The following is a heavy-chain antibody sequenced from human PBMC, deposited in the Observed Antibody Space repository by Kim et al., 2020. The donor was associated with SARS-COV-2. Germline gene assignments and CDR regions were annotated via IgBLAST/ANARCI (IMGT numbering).Heavy chain of an antibody. D-gene: IGHD6-19*01. CDR1: GFTFSSYS. Sequence: GGSLRLSCAASGFTFSSYSMNWVRQAPGKGLEWVSSISSGSSNIYYADSVKDRFTISRDNAQNLLYLQMNSLRAEDTAVYYCARDRQWLVPPPYGMDVWGQGTTVTVSS. V-gene: IGHV3-21*06. CDR3: ARDRQWLVPPPYGMDV. CDR2: ISSGSSNI. J-gene: IGHJ6*02.